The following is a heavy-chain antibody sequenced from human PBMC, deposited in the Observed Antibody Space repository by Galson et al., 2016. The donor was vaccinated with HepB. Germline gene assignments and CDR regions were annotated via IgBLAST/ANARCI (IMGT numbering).Heavy chain of an antibody. D-gene: IGHD2-2*01. J-gene: IGHJ6*04. CDR1: GFTFSSYG. CDR2: IWYDGSNK. CDR3: VQGSTAPAV. Sequence: SLRLSCAASGFTFSSYGMHWVRQAPGKGLEWVALIWYDGSNKYYAGSVKGRCTISRDNSKDTLYLQMNSLTADDTAIYYCVQGSTAPAVWGKGTTVTVSS. V-gene: IGHV3-33*01.